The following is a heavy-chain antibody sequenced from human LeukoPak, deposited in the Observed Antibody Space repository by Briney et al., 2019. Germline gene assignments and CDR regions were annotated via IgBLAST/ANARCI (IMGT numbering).Heavy chain of an antibody. J-gene: IGHJ3*01. CDR1: GFIFDDYA. CDR2: ISWSGDIT. Sequence: GRSLRLSCAASGFIFDDYAMYWVRQAPGKGLEWVSGISWSGDITAYADSVKGRFTISRDNAKNALYLEMNSLRTEDVALYYCAKDVTPSVGHDAFDLWGQGTMVTVSS. CDR3: AKDVTPSVGHDAFDL. V-gene: IGHV3-9*03. D-gene: IGHD5/OR15-5a*01.